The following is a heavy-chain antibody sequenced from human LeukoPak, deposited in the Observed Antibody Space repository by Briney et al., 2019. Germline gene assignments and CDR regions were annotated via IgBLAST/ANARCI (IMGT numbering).Heavy chain of an antibody. CDR1: GFTFSSYG. Sequence: PGRSLRLSCAASGFTFSSYGMHWVRQAPGKGLEWVAVISYDGSNKYYADSVKGRFTISRDNSKNTLYLQMNSLRAKDTAVYYCAKATYYDILTGYGEAFDYWGQGTLVTVSS. V-gene: IGHV3-30*18. CDR2: ISYDGSNK. CDR3: AKATYYDILTGYGEAFDY. J-gene: IGHJ4*02. D-gene: IGHD3-9*01.